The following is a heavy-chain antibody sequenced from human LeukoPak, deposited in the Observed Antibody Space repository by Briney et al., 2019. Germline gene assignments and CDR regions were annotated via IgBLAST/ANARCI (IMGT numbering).Heavy chain of an antibody. J-gene: IGHJ4*02. CDR3: ARGHDNTGYNYFDY. D-gene: IGHD3-9*01. CDR1: AYTFSDYY. Sequence: ASVTVSFTASAYTFSDYYIHWVRQAPGQGLERMGWINPYSGGTNYAQKFQGRVTMTRDTSIATTYMDLSSLMSDDTAVYYCARGHDNTGYNYFDYWGQGTLVTVSS. V-gene: IGHV1-2*02. CDR2: INPYSGGT.